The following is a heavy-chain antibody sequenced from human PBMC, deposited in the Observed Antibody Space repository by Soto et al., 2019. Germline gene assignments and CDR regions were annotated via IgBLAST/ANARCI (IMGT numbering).Heavy chain of an antibody. CDR2: I. CDR3: ARERPDGSRLDP. Sequence: PSETLSLTCTVSGGSISSGDYYWSWIRQPPGKGLEWIGYIYNPSLKSRVTISVDTSKNQFSLKLSSVTAADTAVYYCARERPDGSRLDPWGQGTLVTVSS. J-gene: IGHJ5*02. CDR1: GGSISSGDYY. V-gene: IGHV4-30-4*01. D-gene: IGHD6-13*01.